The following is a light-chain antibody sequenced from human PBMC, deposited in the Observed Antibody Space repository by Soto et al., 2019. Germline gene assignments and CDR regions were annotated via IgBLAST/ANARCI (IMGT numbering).Light chain of an antibody. J-gene: IGKJ4*01. Sequence: EIVMTQSPATLSVSPGERATLSCRASQNINNNLAWYQQKPGQVPRLLIYHASTGATGIPARFSGSGSGTEVTLTISSVQSEDFAVYYCQQYNDWPLTCGGGTEVEIK. CDR3: QQYNDWPLT. CDR1: QNINNN. V-gene: IGKV3-15*01. CDR2: HAS.